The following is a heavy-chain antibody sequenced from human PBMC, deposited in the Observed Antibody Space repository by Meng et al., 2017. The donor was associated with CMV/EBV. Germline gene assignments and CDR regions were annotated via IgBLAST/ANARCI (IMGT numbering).Heavy chain of an antibody. CDR1: GYSFTSYW. CDR2: IYPGDSDT. CDR3: ARSFYDFWSGYPIPYYYYGMDV. V-gene: IGHV5-51*01. J-gene: IGHJ6*02. D-gene: IGHD3-3*01. Sequence: TVSCKGSGYSFTSYWIGWVRQLPGKGLEWMGIIYPGDSDTRYSPSFQGQVTISADKSISTAYLQWSSLKASDTAMYYCARSFYDFWSGYPIPYYYYGMDVWGQGTTVTVSS.